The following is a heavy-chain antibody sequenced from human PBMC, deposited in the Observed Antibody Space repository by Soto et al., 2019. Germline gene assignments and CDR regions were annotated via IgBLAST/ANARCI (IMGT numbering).Heavy chain of an antibody. CDR2: KSYDGSNK. CDR1: GFTFSSYA. CDR3: ARSNSGWYKGAFDI. Sequence: QVQLVESGGGVVQPGRSLRLSCAASGFTFSSYAMHWVRQAPGKGLDWVAVKSYDGSNKYYADSVKGRITVSRDNSKNTLYLQMNSLRAEDPAVYYCARSNSGWYKGAFDIWGQGTMVTVSS. J-gene: IGHJ3*02. D-gene: IGHD6-19*01. V-gene: IGHV3-30-3*01.